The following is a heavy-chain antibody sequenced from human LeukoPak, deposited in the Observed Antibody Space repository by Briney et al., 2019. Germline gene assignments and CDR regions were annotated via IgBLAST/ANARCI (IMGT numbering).Heavy chain of an antibody. CDR1: GVSISISSYY. CDR3: ARHDYGDYNYFDC. CDR2: IYYSGST. J-gene: IGHJ4*02. D-gene: IGHD4-17*01. Sequence: AETLSLTCTVSGVSISISSYYWGWIRQPPGKGLEWFVSIYYSGSTYYNPSLKSRSTISVDTSKNQFYLKLTSVTAADTAVYYCARHDYGDYNYFDCWGQSTLVIASS. V-gene: IGHV4-39*01.